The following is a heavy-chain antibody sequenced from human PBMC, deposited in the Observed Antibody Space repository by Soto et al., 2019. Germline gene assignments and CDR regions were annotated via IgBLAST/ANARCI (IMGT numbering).Heavy chain of an antibody. Sequence: QVTLKESGPVLVKPTETLTLTCTVSGFSLSNARMGVSWIRQPPGKALEWLAHIFSNDEKSYSTSLKSRLTISNDTSKSQVVLTMTNMDPVDTATYYCARSIAAAASFNCWFDPWGQGTLVTVSS. V-gene: IGHV2-26*01. CDR3: ARSIAAAASFNCWFDP. J-gene: IGHJ5*02. D-gene: IGHD6-13*01. CDR2: IFSNDEK. CDR1: GFSLSNARMG.